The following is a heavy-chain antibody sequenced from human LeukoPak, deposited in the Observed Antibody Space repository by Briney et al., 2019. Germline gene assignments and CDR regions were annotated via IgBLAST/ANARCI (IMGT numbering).Heavy chain of an antibody. J-gene: IGHJ3*02. Sequence: SETLSLTCTVSGGSISSYYWSWIRQPPGKGLEWIGYIYYSGSTNYNPSLKSRVTISVDTSKNQSSLKLSSVTAADTAVYYCARHFYDFWSGSAIGDAFDIWGQGTMVTVSS. CDR1: GGSISSYY. CDR3: ARHFYDFWSGSAIGDAFDI. D-gene: IGHD3-3*01. CDR2: IYYSGST. V-gene: IGHV4-59*01.